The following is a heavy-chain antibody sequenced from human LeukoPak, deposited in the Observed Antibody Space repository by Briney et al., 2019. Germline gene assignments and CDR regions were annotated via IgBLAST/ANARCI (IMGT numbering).Heavy chain of an antibody. CDR2: IFTDGSTT. Sequence: GGSLRLSCVASEFNFFSYGMQWVRQAPGKGLVWVSRIFTDGSTTSYADSVKGRFTISRDNAKNTLYLQMNSLRAEDTAVYYCARELPREVTLDYWGQGTLVTVSS. J-gene: IGHJ4*01. CDR3: ARELPREVTLDY. V-gene: IGHV3-74*01. CDR1: EFNFFSYG. D-gene: IGHD2-21*02.